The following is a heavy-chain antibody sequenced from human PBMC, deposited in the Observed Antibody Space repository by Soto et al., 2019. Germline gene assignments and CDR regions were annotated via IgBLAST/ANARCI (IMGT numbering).Heavy chain of an antibody. J-gene: IGHJ6*02. CDR1: GYTFTSYA. V-gene: IGHV1-3*01. CDR2: INAGNGNT. D-gene: IGHD2-2*01. Sequence: QVPLVQSGAEVKKPGASVKVSCKASGYTFTSYAMHWVRQAPGQRLEWMGWINAGNGNTKYSQKFQGRVTITRDTSASTAYMELSSLRSEDTAVYYCARECTSCYLSTYGMDVWGQGTTVTVSS. CDR3: ARECTSCYLSTYGMDV.